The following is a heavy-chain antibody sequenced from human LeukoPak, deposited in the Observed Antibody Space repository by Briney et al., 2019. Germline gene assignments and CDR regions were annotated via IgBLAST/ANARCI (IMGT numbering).Heavy chain of an antibody. Sequence: SETLSLTCTVSGFAISSYYWSWIRQPAGKGLEGIGRIYTSGSTNYNPALKSRVAMSVDTSRNQFSLKLSSVTAADTAVYYCARSSLVEGWFDPWGQGTLVTVSS. CDR2: IYTSGST. V-gene: IGHV4-4*07. CDR3: ARSSLVEGWFDP. CDR1: GFAISSYY. D-gene: IGHD6-13*01. J-gene: IGHJ5*02.